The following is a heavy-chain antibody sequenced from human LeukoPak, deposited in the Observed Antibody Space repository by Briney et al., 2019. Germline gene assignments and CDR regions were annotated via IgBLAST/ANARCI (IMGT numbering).Heavy chain of an antibody. D-gene: IGHD3-10*01. CDR1: GGTFSTYA. V-gene: IGHV1-69*05. CDR2: IIPIFGTA. J-gene: IGHJ4*02. Sequence: GASVKVSCKASGGTFSTYAINWVRQAPGQGLEWMGGIIPIFGTANYAQKFQGRVTISTDESTSTAYMELSSLISEDTAVYYCARVFARGGEISGSYYYYWGQGTLVTVS. CDR3: ARVFARGGEISGSYYYY.